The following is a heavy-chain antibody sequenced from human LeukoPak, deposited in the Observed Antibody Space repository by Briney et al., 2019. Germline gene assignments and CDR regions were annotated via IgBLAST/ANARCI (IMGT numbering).Heavy chain of an antibody. J-gene: IGHJ6*03. Sequence: GGSLRLSCAASGFTFSSYSLNWVRQAPGKGLEWVSFISTSSSYIYYADSVKGRFTISRDNARNSLYLQMNSLRAEDTAVYYCARCVKTYSYMDVWGKGTTVTISS. CDR2: ISTSSSYI. D-gene: IGHD2-8*01. V-gene: IGHV3-21*01. CDR1: GFTFSSYS. CDR3: ARCVKTYSYMDV.